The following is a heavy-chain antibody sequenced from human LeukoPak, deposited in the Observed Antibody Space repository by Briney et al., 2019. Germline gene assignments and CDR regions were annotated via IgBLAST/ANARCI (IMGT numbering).Heavy chain of an antibody. V-gene: IGHV4-34*01. D-gene: IGHD3-22*01. CDR3: ARGAQTYYDKAPVDY. J-gene: IGHJ4*02. CDR1: GRPFSGYY. Sequence: SQTLSLTRAVYGRPFSGYYWSWIRQPPGKGLEWFGEINHSGSTNYHTSLKSRATISVDASKSQFSLKLNSMTAADTAVYYCARGAQTYYDKAPVDYWGQGTLVTV. CDR2: INHSGST.